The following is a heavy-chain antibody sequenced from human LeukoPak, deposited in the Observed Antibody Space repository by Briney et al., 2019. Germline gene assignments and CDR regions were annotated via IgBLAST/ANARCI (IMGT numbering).Heavy chain of an antibody. D-gene: IGHD3-9*01. V-gene: IGHV3-30*03. J-gene: IGHJ3*02. CDR1: GFSFSTYG. Sequence: GGSLRLSCAGSGFSFSTYGVHWVRQAPGKGLEWVALISYDGTNKHYIDSVKGRFTISRDNSKNTLYLQVDGLRAEDTAVYYCVILYYDILTGYPNAFDIWGQGTMVTVCS. CDR3: VILYYDILTGYPNAFDI. CDR2: ISYDGTNK.